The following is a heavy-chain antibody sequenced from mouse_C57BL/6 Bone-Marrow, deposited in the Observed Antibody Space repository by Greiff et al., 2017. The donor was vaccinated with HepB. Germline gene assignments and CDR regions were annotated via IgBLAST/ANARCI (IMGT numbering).Heavy chain of an antibody. CDR1: GFSLTSYG. V-gene: IGHV2-6-1*01. J-gene: IGHJ4*01. Sequence: VQLQQSGPGLVAPSQSLSITCTVSGFSLTSYGVHWVRQPPGKGLEWLVVIWSDGSTTYNSALKSRLSISKDNSKSQVFLKMNSLQTDDTAMYYCARHGTTAFAMDYWGQGTSVTVSS. CDR3: ARHGTTAFAMDY. CDR2: IWSDGST. D-gene: IGHD1-2*01.